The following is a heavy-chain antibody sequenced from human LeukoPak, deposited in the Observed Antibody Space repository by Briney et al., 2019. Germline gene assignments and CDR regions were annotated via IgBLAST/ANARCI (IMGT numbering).Heavy chain of an antibody. CDR2: IYASGIT. CDR1: GGSISGYT. D-gene: IGHD1-26*01. Sequence: PSETLSLTCTVSGGSISGYTWSWIRQPAGKGLEWIGRIYASGITNYNPSLQGRVTMSVDTSRGQFFLMVHSVTAADTAVYYCARGVVGATAFAYWGQGTVVTASS. V-gene: IGHV4-4*07. J-gene: IGHJ4*02. CDR3: ARGVVGATAFAY.